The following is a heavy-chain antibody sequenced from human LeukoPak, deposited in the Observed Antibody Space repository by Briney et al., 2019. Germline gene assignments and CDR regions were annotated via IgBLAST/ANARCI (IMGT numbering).Heavy chain of an antibody. J-gene: IGHJ4*02. V-gene: IGHV3-23*01. CDR2: ISDSGSTT. CDR3: AKVGDYYGSGKYSNFDY. CDR1: GFSFSNYA. Sequence: PGGSLRLSCGASGFSFSNYAMSWVRQAPGKGLEWVSGISDSGSTTYYADSVKGRFPISRDNSKNTLYLQMSSLRAEDTAVYYCAKVGDYYGSGKYSNFDYWGQGTLVTVSS. D-gene: IGHD3-10*01.